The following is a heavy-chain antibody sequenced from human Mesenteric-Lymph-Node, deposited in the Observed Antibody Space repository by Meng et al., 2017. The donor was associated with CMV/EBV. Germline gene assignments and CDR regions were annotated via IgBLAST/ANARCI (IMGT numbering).Heavy chain of an antibody. D-gene: IGHD6-19*01. CDR2: MSFDGGSV. J-gene: IGHJ4*02. V-gene: IGHV3-30*18. CDR3: AKKLPGSAMAGTDY. Sequence: SGFPCSISGMHWVRQAPGKGLEWVAVMSFDGGSVYYSDSVRGRFTISRDNSKSTLYLQMNSLRREDTAVYYCAKKLPGSAMAGTDYWGQGTLVTVSS. CDR1: GFPCSISG.